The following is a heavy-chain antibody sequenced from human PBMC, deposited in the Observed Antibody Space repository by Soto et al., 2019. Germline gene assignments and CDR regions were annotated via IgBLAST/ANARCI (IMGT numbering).Heavy chain of an antibody. J-gene: IGHJ5*02. CDR2: TYYRSKRYN. D-gene: IGHD7-27*01. CDR3: ARSSAGANWFDP. Sequence: PSQTLSLTCAISGDSVSSNSAAWNWIRQSPSRGLEWLGRTYYRSKRYNDYAVSVKSRITVNPDTSKNQISLQLNSMTPDDTAVYYCARSSAGANWFDPWGQGTLVTVSS. CDR1: GDSVSSNSAA. V-gene: IGHV6-1*01.